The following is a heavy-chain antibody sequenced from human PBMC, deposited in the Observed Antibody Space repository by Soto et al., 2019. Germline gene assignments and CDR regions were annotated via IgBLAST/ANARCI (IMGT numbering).Heavy chain of an antibody. CDR1: GFTFSTYW. Sequence: EVQVVESGGGLVQPRGSLRLSCTASGFTFSTYWMTWVRQAPGKGLEWVANINQDGSEKYYADSVKGRFTISRDNTKNSLYLQMNSLRVEDTAVYYCARAPQFYDFWSGYYRSGDLKLYFDSWGQGTLVTVSS. CDR3: ARAPQFYDFWSGYYRSGDLKLYFDS. CDR2: INQDGSEK. J-gene: IGHJ4*02. V-gene: IGHV3-7*03. D-gene: IGHD3-3*01.